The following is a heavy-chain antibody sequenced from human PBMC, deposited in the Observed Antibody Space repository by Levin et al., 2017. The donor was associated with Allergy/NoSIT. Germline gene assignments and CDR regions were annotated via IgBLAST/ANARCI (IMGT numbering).Heavy chain of an antibody. J-gene: IGHJ4*02. V-gene: IGHV4-34*01. Sequence: PSETLSLTCAVYGGSFSGYYWSWIRQPPGKGLEWIGEINHSGSTNYNPSLKSRVTISVDTSKNQFSLKLSSVTAADTAVYYCARVPRVVAAIDYFDYWGQGTLVTVSS. CDR2: INHSGST. CDR3: ARVPRVVAAIDYFDY. D-gene: IGHD2-15*01. CDR1: GGSFSGYY.